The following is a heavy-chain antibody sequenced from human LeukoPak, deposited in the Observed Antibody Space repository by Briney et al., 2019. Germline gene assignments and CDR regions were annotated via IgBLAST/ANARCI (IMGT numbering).Heavy chain of an antibody. D-gene: IGHD6-19*01. CDR2: IIPIFGTA. V-gene: IGHV1-69*05. CDR3: ARDKHSSGVSGWFDP. J-gene: IGHJ5*02. Sequence: ASVKVSCKASGGTFSSYAISWVRQAPGQGLEWMGGIIPIFGTANYAQKFQGRVTITTDESTSTAYMELSSLRSEDTAVYYCARDKHSSGVSGWFDPWGQGTLVTVSS. CDR1: GGTFSSYA.